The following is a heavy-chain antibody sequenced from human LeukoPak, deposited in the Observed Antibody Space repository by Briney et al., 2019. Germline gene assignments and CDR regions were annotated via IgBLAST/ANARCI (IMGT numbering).Heavy chain of an antibody. CDR1: GGSISSYY. D-gene: IGHD3-22*01. Sequence: PSETLSLTCTVSGGSISSYYWSWIRQPAGKGLEWIGRIYTSGSTNYNPSLKSRVTMSVDTSKNQFSLKLSSVTAADTAVYYCARDSLWDYYDSSGIDPWGQGTLVTVSS. CDR2: IYTSGST. CDR3: ARDSLWDYYDSSGIDP. V-gene: IGHV4-4*07. J-gene: IGHJ5*02.